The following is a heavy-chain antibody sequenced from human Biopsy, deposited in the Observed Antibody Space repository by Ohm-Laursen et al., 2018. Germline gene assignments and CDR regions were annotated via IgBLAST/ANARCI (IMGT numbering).Heavy chain of an antibody. J-gene: IGHJ6*02. Sequence: SPRLSCTASGFTVNDHAMHWVRQPPGKGLEWVSGISWDSGRIGYADSVKGRFTVSRDNAKKSLYLEMNSLRPEDTALYYCTKDLIPAGTDVWGQGTTVTVSS. V-gene: IGHV3-9*01. CDR1: GFTVNDHA. CDR3: TKDLIPAGTDV. CDR2: ISWDSGRI.